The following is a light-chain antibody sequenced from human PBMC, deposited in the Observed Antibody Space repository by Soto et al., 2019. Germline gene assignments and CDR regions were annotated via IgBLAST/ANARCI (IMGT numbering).Light chain of an antibody. V-gene: IGKV1-5*03. CDR1: QTINSW. CDR3: QHYNSYSEA. CDR2: RAS. J-gene: IGKJ1*01. Sequence: DIQMTQSPSTLSGSVGVRVTITCRASQTINSWLAWYHQKPGKDPKLLIYRASTLKSGVPSRFSGSGSGTEFTLTISSLQPDDFATYYCQHYNSYSEAFGQGTKLDSK.